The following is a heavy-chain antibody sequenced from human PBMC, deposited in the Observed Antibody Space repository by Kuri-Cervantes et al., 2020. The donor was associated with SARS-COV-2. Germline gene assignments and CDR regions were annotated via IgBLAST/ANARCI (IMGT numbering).Heavy chain of an antibody. V-gene: IGHV4-34*01. Sequence: SETLSLTCTVSGGSISSYYWSWIRQPPGKGLEWIGEINHSGSTNYNPSLKSRVTISVDTSKNQFSLKPSSVTAADTAVYYCARDPRDYGDYERGLYPMDVWGQGTTVTVSS. J-gene: IGHJ6*02. CDR3: ARDPRDYGDYERGLYPMDV. CDR2: INHSGST. D-gene: IGHD4-17*01. CDR1: GGSISSYY.